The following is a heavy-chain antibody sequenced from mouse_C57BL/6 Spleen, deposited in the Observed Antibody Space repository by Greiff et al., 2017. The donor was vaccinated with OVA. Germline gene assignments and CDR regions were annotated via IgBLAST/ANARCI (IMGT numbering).Heavy chain of an antibody. CDR2: IYPGDGDT. J-gene: IGHJ4*01. Sequence: QVQLQQSGAELVKPGASVKISCKASGYAFSSYWMNWVKQRPGKGLEWIGQIYPGDGDTNYNGKFKGKATLTADKSTSTAYMQLSSLTSEDYAVYFCARGDVSSSYAMDYWGQGTSVTVSS. CDR1: GYAFSSYW. V-gene: IGHV1-80*01. CDR3: ARGDVSSSYAMDY. D-gene: IGHD1-1*01.